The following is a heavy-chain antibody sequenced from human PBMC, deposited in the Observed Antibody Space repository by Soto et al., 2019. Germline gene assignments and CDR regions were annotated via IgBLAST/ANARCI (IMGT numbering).Heavy chain of an antibody. CDR1: GCILTNNA. D-gene: IGHD2-15*01. CDR3: ATGGQNDGYNFYHGRDV. J-gene: IGHJ6*04. CDR2: VIPLFDTA. V-gene: IGHV1-69*01. Sequence: QVQVVQSGDEVKKPGSAVKVSCKVSGCILTNNAIIWVRQAPGRGLEWFGGVIPLFDTAYYAQIFRCRLRISAEGATITAYRELSGLTSADTAVYFCATGGQNDGYNFYHGRDVGGKGTTVTVSA.